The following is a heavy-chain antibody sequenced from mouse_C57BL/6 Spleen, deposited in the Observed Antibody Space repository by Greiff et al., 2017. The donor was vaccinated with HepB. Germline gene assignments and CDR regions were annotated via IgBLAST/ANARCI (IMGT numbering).Heavy chain of an antibody. V-gene: IGHV1-82*01. D-gene: IGHD1-1*01. CDR1: GYAFSSSW. J-gene: IGHJ2*01. CDR2: IYPGDGDT. CDR3: ARSTGVTRPFDY. Sequence: QVQLKQSGPELVKPGASVKISCKASGYAFSSSWMNWVKQRPGKGLEWIGRIYPGDGDTNYNGKFKGKATLTADKSSSTAYMQLSSLTSEDSAVYFCARSTGVTRPFDYWGQGTTLTVSS.